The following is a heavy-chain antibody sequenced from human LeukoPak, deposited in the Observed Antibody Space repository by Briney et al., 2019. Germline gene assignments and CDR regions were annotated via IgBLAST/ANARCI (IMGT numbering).Heavy chain of an antibody. Sequence: ASVKVSCTASGSTFSSYAISWVRQAPGQGLEWMGGIIPIFGTANYAQKFQGRVTITADESTSTAYMELSSLRSEDTAVYYCARDAEYYYDSSGYFSCDYWGQGTLVTVSS. CDR1: GSTFSSYA. D-gene: IGHD3-22*01. J-gene: IGHJ4*02. V-gene: IGHV1-69*13. CDR2: IIPIFGTA. CDR3: ARDAEYYYDSSGYFSCDY.